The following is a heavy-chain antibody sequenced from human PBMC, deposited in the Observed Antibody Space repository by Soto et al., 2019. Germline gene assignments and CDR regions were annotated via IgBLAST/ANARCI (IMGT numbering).Heavy chain of an antibody. D-gene: IGHD2-15*01. CDR1: RGSFSGYS. V-gene: IGHV4-34*01. Sequence: QVQLQQWGAGLLKPSETLSLTCAVSRGSFSGYSWNWIRQPPGKGLEWIGEINLSGSTNYNPSLKTRVTISVDTSKNQFSQRLSSVTAADAAVYYCARGFPVDSYYSYMDVWGKGTTVTVSS. J-gene: IGHJ6*03. CDR3: ARGFPVDSYYSYMDV. CDR2: INLSGST.